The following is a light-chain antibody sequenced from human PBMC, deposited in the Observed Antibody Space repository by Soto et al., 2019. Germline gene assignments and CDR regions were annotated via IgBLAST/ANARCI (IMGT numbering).Light chain of an antibody. CDR1: QSVSSY. J-gene: IGKJ1*01. Sequence: EMVMTQSPATLSVSPGARATLSCRASQSVSSYLAWYQQKPGQAPRLLIYDASSRATGIPDRFSGSGSGTDFTLTISRLEPEDLAVYYCQQYGYSPPWTFGQGTKVDIK. CDR3: QQYGYSPPWT. V-gene: IGKV3-20*01. CDR2: DAS.